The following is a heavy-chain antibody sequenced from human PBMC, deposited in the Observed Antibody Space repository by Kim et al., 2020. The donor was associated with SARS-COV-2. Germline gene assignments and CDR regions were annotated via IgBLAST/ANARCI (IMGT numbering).Heavy chain of an antibody. CDR3: AKVPTFYYGSGSHIDY. D-gene: IGHD3-10*01. Sequence: SVKCRFTTSRDHSKNTLYLQMNSLRAEDTAVDYCAKVPTFYYGSGSHIDYWGQGTLVTVSS. J-gene: IGHJ4*02. V-gene: IGHV3-23*01.